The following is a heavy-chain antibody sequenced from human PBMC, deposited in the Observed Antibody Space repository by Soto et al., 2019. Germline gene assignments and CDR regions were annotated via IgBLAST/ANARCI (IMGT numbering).Heavy chain of an antibody. CDR1: GGSISSGGYY. CDR3: ARDQGYYGSGSLGGEYYYYYGMDV. V-gene: IGHV4-31*03. D-gene: IGHD3-10*01. J-gene: IGHJ6*02. Sequence: QVQLQESGPGLVKPSQTLSLTCTVSGGSISSGGYYWSWIRQHPGKGLEWIGYIYYSGSTYYNPSLKSRVNISVDTSKNQFSLKLSSVTAADTAVYYCARDQGYYGSGSLGGEYYYYYGMDVWGQGTTVTVSS. CDR2: IYYSGST.